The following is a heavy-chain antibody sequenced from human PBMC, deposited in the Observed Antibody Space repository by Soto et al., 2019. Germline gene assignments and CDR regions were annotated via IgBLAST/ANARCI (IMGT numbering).Heavy chain of an antibody. Sequence: GGSLRVSCGAPGFTCSSYAMSWVRKAPGKGLEWVSAISGSGGSTYYADSVKGRFTISRDNSKNTLYLQMNSLRAEDTAVYYFAKEASLAVYDYIWGITAYWGQGTLVTVSS. CDR3: AKEASLAVYDYIWGITAY. V-gene: IGHV3-23*01. D-gene: IGHD3-16*01. CDR2: ISGSGGST. J-gene: IGHJ4*02. CDR1: GFTCSSYA.